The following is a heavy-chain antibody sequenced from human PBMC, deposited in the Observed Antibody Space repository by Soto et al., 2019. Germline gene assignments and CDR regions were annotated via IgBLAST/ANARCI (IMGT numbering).Heavy chain of an antibody. V-gene: IGHV3-49*03. D-gene: IGHD3-22*01. CDR1: GFTFGDYA. J-gene: IGHJ4*02. CDR2: IRSKAYGGTT. Sequence: GGSLRLSCTASGFTFGDYAMSWFRQAPGKGLEWVGFIRSKAYGGTTEYAASVKGRFTISRDDSKSIAYLQMNSLKTEDTAVYYCTRVLGYYYDSSGSTRPVDYWGQGTLVTVSS. CDR3: TRVLGYYYDSSGSTRPVDY.